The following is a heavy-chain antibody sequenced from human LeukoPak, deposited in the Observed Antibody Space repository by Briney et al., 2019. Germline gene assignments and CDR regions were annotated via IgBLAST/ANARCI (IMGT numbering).Heavy chain of an antibody. CDR2: INHSGST. CDR1: GGSFSGYY. Sequence: SVTLSLTCAVYGGSFSGYYWSWIRQPPGKGLEWIGEINHSGSTNYNPSFKSRVTISVDTSKNQFSLKLSSVTAADTAVYYCARGPPPRGGSGSYYPFDYWGQGTLVTVSS. J-gene: IGHJ4*02. CDR3: ARGPPPRGGSGSYYPFDY. V-gene: IGHV4-34*01. D-gene: IGHD3-10*01.